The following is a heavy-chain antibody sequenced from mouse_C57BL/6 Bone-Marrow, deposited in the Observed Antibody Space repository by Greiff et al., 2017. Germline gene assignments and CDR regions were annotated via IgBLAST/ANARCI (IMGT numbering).Heavy chain of an antibody. D-gene: IGHD2-5*01. CDR3: ARWGYSNRYMDV. Sequence: QVQLQQSGPELVKPGASVKISCKASGYAFSSSWMNWVKQRPGKGLEWIGRIYPGDGDTNYNGKFKGKATLTADKSSSTAYMQLSSLTSEDSAVYFCARWGYSNRYMDVWGTGTTVTVSS. CDR1: GYAFSSSW. CDR2: IYPGDGDT. J-gene: IGHJ1*03. V-gene: IGHV1-82*01.